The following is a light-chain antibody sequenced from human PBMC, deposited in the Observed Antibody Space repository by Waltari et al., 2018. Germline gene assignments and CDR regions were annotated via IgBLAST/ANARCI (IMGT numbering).Light chain of an antibody. CDR3: SSFTTSSTYV. CDR2: DVS. CDR1: SSDVGAYNH. V-gene: IGLV2-14*03. J-gene: IGLJ1*01. Sequence: QSALTQTASVSGSPGQSITISCTGTSSDVGAYNHVSWYQQNPGKAPKVMIYDVSNRPSGVSNRFSGSKSGNTASLSISGLQAEDEADYYCSSFTTSSTYVFGTGTKGTVL.